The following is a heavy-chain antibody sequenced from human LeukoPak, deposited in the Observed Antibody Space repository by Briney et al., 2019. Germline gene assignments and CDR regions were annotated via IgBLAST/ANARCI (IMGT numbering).Heavy chain of an antibody. CDR3: ARAGIINRGWSY. D-gene: IGHD3-10*01. J-gene: IGHJ4*02. Sequence: ASVKISCKASGYTFTGYYMHWVRQDPGQGLEWMGWINPNSGGTNYAQKFQGRVTMTRDTSISTAYMELSRLRSDDTAVYYCARAGIINRGWSYWGQGTLVTVSS. V-gene: IGHV1-2*02. CDR1: GYTFTGYY. CDR2: INPNSGGT.